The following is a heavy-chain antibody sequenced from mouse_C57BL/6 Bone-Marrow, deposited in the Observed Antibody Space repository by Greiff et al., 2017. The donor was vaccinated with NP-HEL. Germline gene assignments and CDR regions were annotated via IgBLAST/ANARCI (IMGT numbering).Heavy chain of an antibody. CDR2: ISSGGDYI. J-gene: IGHJ4*01. V-gene: IGHV5-9-1*02. CDR1: GFTFSSYA. D-gene: IGHD2-5*01. Sequence: EVQVVESGEGLVKPGGSLKLSCAASGFTFSSYAMSWVRQTPEKRLEWVAYISSGGDYIYYADTVKGRFTISRDHARNTRYLQMSSLKSEDTAMYYCTREGTYSNDAMDYWGQGTSVTVSS. CDR3: TREGTYSNDAMDY.